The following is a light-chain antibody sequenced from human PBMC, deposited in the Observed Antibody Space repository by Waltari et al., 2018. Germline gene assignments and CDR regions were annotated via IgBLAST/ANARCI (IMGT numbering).Light chain of an antibody. CDR2: NNN. CDR3: GGWDDTLTGPYV. V-gene: IGLV1-44*01. J-gene: IGLJ1*01. Sequence: QPALTQPPSVSGTPGKTVTISCSGSSSNIGSNTVNWYQVLPGSAPRLVIHNNNPQPSDAPARFSGSKSGTSASLAISGRQSEDEADYYCGGWDDTLTGPYVFGSGTKVIVL. CDR1: SSNIGSNT.